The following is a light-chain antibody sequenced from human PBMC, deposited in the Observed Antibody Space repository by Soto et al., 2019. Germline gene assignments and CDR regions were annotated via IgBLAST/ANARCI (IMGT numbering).Light chain of an antibody. Sequence: QSALAQPASVSGSPGQSITISCTAASRDVGGYDFVSWYQHHPGRPPKLIIYEVTHRPTGGSHRFSGSKTASTASLTISRLQVEDEADYFCGSYSSTTTREVFGTGTKVTV. CDR2: EVT. CDR3: GSYSSTTTREV. J-gene: IGLJ1*01. CDR1: SRDVGGYDF. V-gene: IGLV2-14*01.